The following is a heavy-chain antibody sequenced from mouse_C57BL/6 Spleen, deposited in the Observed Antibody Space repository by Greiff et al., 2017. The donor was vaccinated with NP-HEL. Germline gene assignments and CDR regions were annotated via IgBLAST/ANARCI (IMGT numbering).Heavy chain of an antibody. J-gene: IGHJ2*01. D-gene: IGHD3-3*01. CDR3: ARDGAGSDY. Sequence: DVQLQESGPGLVKPSQSLSLTCSVTGYSITSGYYWNWIRQFPGNKLEWMGYISYDGSNNYNPSLKNRISITRDTSKNQFFLKLNSVTTEDTATYYCARDGAGSDYWGQGTTLTVSS. CDR2: ISYDGSN. CDR1: GYSITSGYY. V-gene: IGHV3-6*01.